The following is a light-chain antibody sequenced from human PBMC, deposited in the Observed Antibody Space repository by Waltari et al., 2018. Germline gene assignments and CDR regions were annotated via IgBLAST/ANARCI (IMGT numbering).Light chain of an antibody. CDR1: NSDVGTYNY. CDR3: TSYGGVNVLGVL. Sequence: QSALTQPPSASGSPGQSVTISCAGTNSDVGTYNYVSWYQHHPGKAPKLLIYGVTGRLPGVPERFAGSKAGTTASLTVSGLQADDEADYYCTSYGGVNVLGVLFGGGTKLTVL. J-gene: IGLJ2*01. CDR2: GVT. V-gene: IGLV2-8*01.